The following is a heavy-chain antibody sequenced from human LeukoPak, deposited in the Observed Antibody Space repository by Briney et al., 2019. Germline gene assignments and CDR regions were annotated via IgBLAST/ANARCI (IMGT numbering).Heavy chain of an antibody. CDR2: INRDGSST. D-gene: IGHD6-13*01. CDR3: ARVFTAAVGNPTIHY. J-gene: IGHJ4*02. Sequence: PGGSLRLSCAASGFTFSSYWMHWVRRAPGKGLLWVSRINRDGSSTTYADSVKGRFTISRDNAKNTLYLQMDSLRAEDTAVYYCARVFTAAVGNPTIHYWGQGTLVTVSS. V-gene: IGHV3-74*01. CDR1: GFTFSSYW.